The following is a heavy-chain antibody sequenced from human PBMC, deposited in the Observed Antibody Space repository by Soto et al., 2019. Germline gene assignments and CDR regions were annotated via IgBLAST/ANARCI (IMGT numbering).Heavy chain of an antibody. D-gene: IGHD2-15*01. Sequence: GASVKVSCKASGGTFSSYAISWVRQAPGQGLEWMGGIIPIFGTANYAQKFQGRVTITADESTSTAYMELSSLRSEDTAVYYCARGGRYCSGGSCYFDYWGQGTLVTVSS. CDR1: GGTFSSYA. CDR3: ARGGRYCSGGSCYFDY. V-gene: IGHV1-69*13. J-gene: IGHJ4*02. CDR2: IIPIFGTA.